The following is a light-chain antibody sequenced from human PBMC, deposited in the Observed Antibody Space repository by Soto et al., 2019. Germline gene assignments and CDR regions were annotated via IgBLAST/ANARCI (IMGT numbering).Light chain of an antibody. V-gene: IGKV1-5*03. CDR3: QQYYGPWT. CDR2: KVS. Sequence: DFQMTQSPSTLSASVGDRITITCRASQSINNWLAWYQWKPGKAPKLLIYKVSSVESGVPSRFSGSGSGTEFTRTINSLQPDDFATYYCQQYYGPWTFGQGTKVEIK. J-gene: IGKJ1*01. CDR1: QSINNW.